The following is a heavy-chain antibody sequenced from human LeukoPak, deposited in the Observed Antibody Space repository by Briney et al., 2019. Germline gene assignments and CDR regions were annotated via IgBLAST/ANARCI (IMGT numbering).Heavy chain of an antibody. CDR3: ARDGTFDI. J-gene: IGHJ3*02. Sequence: ASVRVSCQASGYTFTGYYLHWLRLAPAQGREWMGWINPNSGDTNSAQKLQGTVTMTRDTSINTAYMDLNRLTSDDTAVYYCARDGTFDIWGQGTMVTVSS. CDR2: INPNSGDT. V-gene: IGHV1-2*02. CDR1: GYTFTGYY.